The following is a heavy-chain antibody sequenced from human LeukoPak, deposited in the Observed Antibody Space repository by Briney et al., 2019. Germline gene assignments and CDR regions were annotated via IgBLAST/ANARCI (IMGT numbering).Heavy chain of an antibody. J-gene: IGHJ4*02. Sequence: GESLKISCTGSGYRFNNYGIVWVRQTPGEGLQWMGIIFPGDSETRYSPSLEGQVTFSADKSNTTAYLHWSSLKASDTAMYYCARRYDSSGYYPLDYFNHWGQGSLVTVSS. V-gene: IGHV5-51*01. CDR3: ARRYDSSGYYPLDYFNH. D-gene: IGHD3-22*01. CDR2: IFPGDSET. CDR1: GYRFNNYG.